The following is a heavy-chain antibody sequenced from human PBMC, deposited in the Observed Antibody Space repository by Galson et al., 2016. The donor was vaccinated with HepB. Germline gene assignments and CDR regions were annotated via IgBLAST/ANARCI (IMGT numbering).Heavy chain of an antibody. CDR1: DVAFSTFG. Sequence: SLRLSCAASDVAFSTFGLHWVRQAPGKRLEWVAVVSFDGNNKTYSDSVRGRFTISRDSSTNTVFLQMNSLRPNDTAVYYCASTVTTFFDYWGLGTLVTVSS. V-gene: IGHV3-30*03. D-gene: IGHD4-17*01. J-gene: IGHJ4*01. CDR2: VSFDGNNK. CDR3: ASTVTTFFDY.